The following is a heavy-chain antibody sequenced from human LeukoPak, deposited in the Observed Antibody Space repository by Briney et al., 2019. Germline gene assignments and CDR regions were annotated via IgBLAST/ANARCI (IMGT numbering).Heavy chain of an antibody. CDR2: IYPGDSDT. V-gene: IGHV5-51*01. CDR3: ARRVVNNRNWYFDL. D-gene: IGHD4-23*01. J-gene: IGHJ2*01. Sequence: GESLKISCKGSGYSFTRKWIGWVRQMPGKGLEWMATIYPGDSDTRYSPPFQGQVTISADKSINTAYLQWSSLKASDTAMYYCARRVVNNRNWYFDLWGRGTLVTVSS. CDR1: GYSFTRKW.